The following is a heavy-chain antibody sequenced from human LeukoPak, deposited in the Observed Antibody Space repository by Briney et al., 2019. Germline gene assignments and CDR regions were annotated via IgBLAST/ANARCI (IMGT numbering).Heavy chain of an antibody. CDR1: GGSINSYY. D-gene: IGHD6-13*01. V-gene: IGHV4-38-2*02. CDR2: IYHSGST. J-gene: IGHJ4*02. CDR3: ARGGAGTGYYFDY. Sequence: SETLSLTCTVSGGSINSYYWSWIRQPPGKGLEWIGSIYHSGSTYYNPSLKSRVTISVDTSKNQFSLKLSSVTAADTAVYYCARGGAGTGYYFDYWGQGTLVTVSS.